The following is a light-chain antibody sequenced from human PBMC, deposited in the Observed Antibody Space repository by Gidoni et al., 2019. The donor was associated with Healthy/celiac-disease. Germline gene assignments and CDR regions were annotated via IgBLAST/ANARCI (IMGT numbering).Light chain of an antibody. J-gene: IGKJ4*01. Sequence: EIVLTQSSPTLSLSPGERATLSCRASQSVSSYLAWYQQKPGQAPRLLIYDASNRATGLPDRFSGSGSGTDFTLTISSLEPEDCAVYYCQQRSNWLTFGGGTKVEIK. CDR1: QSVSSY. V-gene: IGKV3-11*01. CDR3: QQRSNWLT. CDR2: DAS.